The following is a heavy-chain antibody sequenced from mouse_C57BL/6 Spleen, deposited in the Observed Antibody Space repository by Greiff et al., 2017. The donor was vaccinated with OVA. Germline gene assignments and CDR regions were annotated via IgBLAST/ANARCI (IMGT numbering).Heavy chain of an antibody. CDR1: GYTFTSYW. V-gene: IGHV1-69*01. CDR2: IDPSDSYT. Sequence: VQLQQPGAELVMPGASVKLSCKASGYTFTSYWMHWVKQRPGQGLEWIGEIDPSDSYTNYNQKFKGKSTLTVDKSSSTAYMQLSSLTSEDSAVYYCARRGLDWYFDVWGTGTTGTVSS. CDR3: ARRGLDWYFDV. D-gene: IGHD2-4*01. J-gene: IGHJ1*03.